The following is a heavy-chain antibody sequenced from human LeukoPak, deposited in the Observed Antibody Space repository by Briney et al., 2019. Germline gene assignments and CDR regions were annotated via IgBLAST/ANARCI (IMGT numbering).Heavy chain of an antibody. J-gene: IGHJ3*02. Sequence: GGSLRLSCAASGFTFSSYSMNWVRQAPGKGLEWVSYISSSSTIYYADSVKGRFTISRDNAKNSLYLQMNSLRAEDTAVYYCASPTITSFDIWGQGTMVTVSS. D-gene: IGHD5-12*01. CDR2: ISSSSTI. CDR3: ASPTITSFDI. V-gene: IGHV3-48*01. CDR1: GFTFSSYS.